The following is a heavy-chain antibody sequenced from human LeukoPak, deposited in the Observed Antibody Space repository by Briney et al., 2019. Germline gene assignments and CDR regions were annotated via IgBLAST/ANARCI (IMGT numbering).Heavy chain of an antibody. Sequence: ASVKVSCKASGYTFSSYDINWVRQATGQGLEWMGYMNPDSGNTGYAQNFQGRVTMTVNTSITTAYMELSSLRPEDTAVYYCARELRRDKYWGQGTLVTVSS. D-gene: IGHD1-1*01. V-gene: IGHV1-8*01. CDR3: ARELRRDKY. CDR1: GYTFSSYD. J-gene: IGHJ4*02. CDR2: MNPDSGNT.